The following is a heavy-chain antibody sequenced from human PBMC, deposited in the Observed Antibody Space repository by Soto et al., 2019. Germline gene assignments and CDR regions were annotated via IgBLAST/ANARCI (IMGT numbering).Heavy chain of an antibody. CDR2: IYYSGST. CDR3: ARLRNPSRLMPPSHFDY. V-gene: IGHV4-39*01. CDR1: GGSISSSSYY. D-gene: IGHD5-12*01. Sequence: QLQLQESGPGLVKPSETLSLTCTVSGGSISSSSYYWGWIRQPPGKGLEWIGSIYYSGSTYYNPSLKSRVTISVDTSKNQFSLKLSSVTAADTAVYYCARLRNPSRLMPPSHFDYWGQGTLVTVSS. J-gene: IGHJ4*02.